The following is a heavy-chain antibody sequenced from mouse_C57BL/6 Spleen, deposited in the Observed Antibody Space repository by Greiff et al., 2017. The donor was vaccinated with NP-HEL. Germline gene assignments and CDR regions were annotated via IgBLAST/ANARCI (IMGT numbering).Heavy chain of an antibody. CDR1: GYTFTSYW. V-gene: IGHV1-72*01. CDR3: ARNIYSNYGGAMDY. CDR2: IDPNGGGT. Sequence: QVQLQQPGAELVKPGASVKLSCKASGYTFTSYWMHWVKQRPGRGLEWIGRIDPNGGGTKYTEKFKSKATMTVDKPSSTAYIQLSSLTSEDSAVYYCARNIYSNYGGAMDYWGQGTSVTVSS. D-gene: IGHD2-5*01. J-gene: IGHJ4*01.